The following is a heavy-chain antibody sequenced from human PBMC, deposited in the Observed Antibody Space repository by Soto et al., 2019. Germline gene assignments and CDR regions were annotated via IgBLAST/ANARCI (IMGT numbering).Heavy chain of an antibody. Sequence: QVQLVQYGAEVKKPGSSVKVSCKASGGTFSSYAISWVRQAPGQGLEWMGGLIPIFGTANYAQKFQGRVTITADESTSTAYMELRCLRSEDTAVYYGARDRDFWSGYYGYGLDVWGQGTTVTVSS. CDR3: ARDRDFWSGYYGYGLDV. CDR1: GGTFSSYA. V-gene: IGHV1-69*01. CDR2: LIPIFGTA. J-gene: IGHJ6*02. D-gene: IGHD3-3*01.